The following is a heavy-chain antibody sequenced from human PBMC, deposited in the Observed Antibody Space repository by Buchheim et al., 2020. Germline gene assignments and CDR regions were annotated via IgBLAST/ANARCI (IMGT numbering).Heavy chain of an antibody. J-gene: IGHJ6*02. Sequence: EVQLLESGGGLVQPGGSLRLSCAASGYTFSKYAMSWVRQAPGKGLEWVSSLSGSGGSKYYADSVKGRFTISRDNSNNTLYLQMNSLRVEDTAVYFCAKLGSQINYYYYYGMDVWGQGTT. V-gene: IGHV3-23*01. CDR2: LSGSGGSK. CDR1: GYTFSKYA. CDR3: AKLGSQINYYYYYGMDV.